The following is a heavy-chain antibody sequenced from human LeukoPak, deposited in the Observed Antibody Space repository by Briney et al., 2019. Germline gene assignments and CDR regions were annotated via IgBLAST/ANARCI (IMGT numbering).Heavy chain of an antibody. CDR3: ARLDRAVGGFDH. D-gene: IGHD3-16*01. CDR1: GGSISSYY. Sequence: SETLFLTCTVSGGSISSYYWSWIRQPPGKGLEWIGYIYYSGSTNYNPSLKSRVTISVDTSKNQFSLKLSSVTAADTAVYYCARLDRAVGGFDHWGQGTLVTVSS. J-gene: IGHJ4*02. V-gene: IGHV4-59*08. CDR2: IYYSGST.